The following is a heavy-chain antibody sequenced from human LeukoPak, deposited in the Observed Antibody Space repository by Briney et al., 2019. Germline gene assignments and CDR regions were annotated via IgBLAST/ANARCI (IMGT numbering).Heavy chain of an antibody. CDR2: IYYSGST. CDR1: GGSISNNNYY. V-gene: IGHV4-31*03. D-gene: IGHD3-22*01. J-gene: IGHJ4*02. CDR3: ARSFYYDSSTYILDS. Sequence: KPSETLSLTCTVSGGSISNNNYYWSWIRQHPGTGLEWIGNIYYSGSTYSNPSLKSRVTISVDTSENQFSLKLTSVTAADTAVYYCARSFYYDSSTYILDSWGQGTLVTVSS.